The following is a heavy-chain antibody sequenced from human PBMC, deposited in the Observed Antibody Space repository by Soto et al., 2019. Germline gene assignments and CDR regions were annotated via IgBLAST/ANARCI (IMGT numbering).Heavy chain of an antibody. Sequence: QVQLVQSGAEVKKPESSVKVSCKAPGGTFSTYAISWVRQAPGQGLEWMVGIIPMFGTANYAQRFQDRVTITEDESTTTVYMELISLRSKETAVYFCASGIQLWLRRINNGYSGWGQGTLVTVSS. D-gene: IGHD5-18*01. CDR2: IIPMFGTA. J-gene: IGHJ4*02. CDR3: ASGIQLWLRRINNGYSG. CDR1: GGTFSTYA. V-gene: IGHV1-69*12.